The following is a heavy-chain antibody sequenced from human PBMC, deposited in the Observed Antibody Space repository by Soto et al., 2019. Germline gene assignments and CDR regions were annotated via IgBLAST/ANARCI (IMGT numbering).Heavy chain of an antibody. Sequence: ASVKVSCKASGYTFTSYYMHWVRPAPGQGLEWMGIINPSGGSTSYAQKFQGRVTMTRDTSTSTVYMELSSLRSEDTAVYYCASTSSSWYYFDYWGQGTLVTVSS. V-gene: IGHV1-46*01. CDR2: INPSGGST. CDR1: GYTFTSYY. J-gene: IGHJ4*02. D-gene: IGHD6-13*01. CDR3: ASTSSSWYYFDY.